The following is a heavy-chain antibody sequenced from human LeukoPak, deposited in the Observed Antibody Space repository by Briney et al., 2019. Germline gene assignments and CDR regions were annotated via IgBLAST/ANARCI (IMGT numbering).Heavy chain of an antibody. V-gene: IGHV3-66*01. CDR3: ARDASFGYDSSGYYDY. Sequence: GGSLRLSCAASGFTFSSYSMNWVRQAPGKGLEWASVIYSGGSTYYADSVKGRFTISRDNSKNTLYLQMNSLRAEDTAVYYCARDASFGYDSSGYYDYWGQGTLVTVSS. J-gene: IGHJ4*02. CDR2: IYSGGST. D-gene: IGHD3-22*01. CDR1: GFTFSSYS.